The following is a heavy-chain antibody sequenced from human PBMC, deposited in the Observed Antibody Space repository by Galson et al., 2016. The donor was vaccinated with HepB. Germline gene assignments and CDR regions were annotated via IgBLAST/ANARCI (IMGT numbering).Heavy chain of an antibody. J-gene: IGHJ4*02. CDR3: ARAVHGSGSYWDK. CDR1: GFTFSSYA. Sequence: LRFSCAASGFTFSSYAMHWVRQAPGKGLEWVAVISYDGSYESYAGAVKGRFTISRDNFKNTLYLHLNSLRAEETAVYYCARAVHGSGSYWDKWGQGTLVAVSS. V-gene: IGHV3-30*04. D-gene: IGHD3-10*01. CDR2: ISYDGSYE.